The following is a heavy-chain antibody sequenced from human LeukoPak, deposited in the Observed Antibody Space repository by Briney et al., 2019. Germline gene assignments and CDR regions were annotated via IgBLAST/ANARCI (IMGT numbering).Heavy chain of an antibody. CDR2: ISYDGSNK. D-gene: IGHD2-2*01. CDR1: GFTFSSYA. J-gene: IGHJ6*03. Sequence: GGSLRLSCAASGFTFSSYAMHWVRQAPGKGLEWVAVISYDGSNKYYADSVKGRFTISRDNSKNTLYLQMNSLRAEDTAVYYCARNYLYCSSTSCYYYYYYYYMDVWGKGTTVTVSS. CDR3: ARNYLYCSSTSCYYYYYYYYMDV. V-gene: IGHV3-30*04.